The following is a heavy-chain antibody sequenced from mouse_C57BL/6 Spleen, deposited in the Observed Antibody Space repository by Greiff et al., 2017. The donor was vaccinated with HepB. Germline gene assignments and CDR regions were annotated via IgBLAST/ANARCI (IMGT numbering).Heavy chain of an antibody. J-gene: IGHJ2*01. CDR3: AEIYYSYDEAY. V-gene: IGHV1-64*01. CDR1: GYTFTSYW. Sequence: QVQLQQPGAELVKPGASVKLSCKASGYTFTSYWMHWVKQRPGQGLEWIGMIHPNSGSTNYNEKFKSKATLTVDKSSSTAYMQLSSLTSEDSAVYCCAEIYYSYDEAYWGQGTTLTVSS. CDR2: IHPNSGST. D-gene: IGHD2-12*01.